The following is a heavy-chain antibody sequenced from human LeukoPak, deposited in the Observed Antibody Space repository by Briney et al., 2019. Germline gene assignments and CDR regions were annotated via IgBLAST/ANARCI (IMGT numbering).Heavy chain of an antibody. J-gene: IGHJ4*02. CDR2: IYSGGGT. Sequence: GGSLRLSCAAPGFIVSNNYMNWVRQAPGKGLEWVSIIYSGGGTYYADSVKGRFTISRDNSKNTLYLQMNSLRADDTAVYYCARGCYYERSGYCPFDYWGPGTLVTVSS. D-gene: IGHD3-22*01. CDR3: ARGCYYERSGYCPFDY. V-gene: IGHV3-53*01. CDR1: GFIVSNNY.